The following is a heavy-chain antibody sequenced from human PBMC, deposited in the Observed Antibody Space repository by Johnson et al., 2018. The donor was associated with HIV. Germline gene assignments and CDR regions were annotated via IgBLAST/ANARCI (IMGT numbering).Heavy chain of an antibody. CDR2: IGTAGDT. CDR1: GFTFSSFE. Sequence: VQLVESGGGSLQPGGSLRLSCAASGFTFSSFEMHWVRLATGKSLEWVSAIGTAGDTYYPGSVKGRFTISRENAKNSLYLQMNSLGVGDTAVYYCVRDGGGYSSSSVGAFDIWGQGTMVTVSS. D-gene: IGHD6-6*01. CDR3: VRDGGGYSSSSVGAFDI. V-gene: IGHV3-13*01. J-gene: IGHJ3*02.